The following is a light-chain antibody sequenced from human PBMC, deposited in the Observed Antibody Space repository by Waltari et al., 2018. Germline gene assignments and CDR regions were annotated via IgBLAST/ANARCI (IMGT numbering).Light chain of an antibody. CDR1: QSITTD. V-gene: IGKV1-39*01. CDR2: AAS. Sequence: DIQSAQSPSSLSASVGDTVTITCRASQSITTDLNWYQQRPGQAPRLLIYAASSLPGGVPSRFSGSGSGTVFTLTINGLQPDDFATYYCQDSYSTLSFVFGPGTRVDV. CDR3: QDSYSTLSFV. J-gene: IGKJ3*01.